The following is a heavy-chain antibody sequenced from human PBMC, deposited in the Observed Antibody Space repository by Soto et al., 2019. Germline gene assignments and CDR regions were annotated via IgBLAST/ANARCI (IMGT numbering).Heavy chain of an antibody. CDR2: IYYSGST. CDR3: ARQARFGELIAFAY. J-gene: IGHJ4*02. Sequence: SETLSLTCTVSGGSISSSGYYWGWIRQPPGKGLEWIGSIYYSGSTYYNPSLKSRVTISVDTSKNQFSLKLSSVTAADTAVYYCARQARFGELIAFAYWGQGTLVTVSS. V-gene: IGHV4-39*01. D-gene: IGHD3-10*01. CDR1: GGSISSSGYY.